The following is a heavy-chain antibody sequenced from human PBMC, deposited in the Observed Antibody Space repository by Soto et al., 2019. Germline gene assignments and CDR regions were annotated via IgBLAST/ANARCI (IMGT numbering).Heavy chain of an antibody. CDR2: ISGSGGST. V-gene: IGHV3-23*01. CDR1: GFTFSSYA. J-gene: IGHJ3*02. CDR3: ANSRPHFDSSGYYYVLSTGLRAFDI. D-gene: IGHD3-22*01. Sequence: GGSLRLSCAASGFTFSSYAMSWVRQAPGKGLEWVSAISGSGGSTYYADSVKGRFTISRDNSKNTLYLQMNSLRAEDTAVYYCANSRPHFDSSGYYYVLSTGLRAFDIWGQGTMVTVSS.